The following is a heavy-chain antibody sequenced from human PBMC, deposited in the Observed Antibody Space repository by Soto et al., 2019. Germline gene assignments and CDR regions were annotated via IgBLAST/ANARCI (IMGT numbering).Heavy chain of an antibody. CDR2: ISYDGSNK. CDR1: GFTFSSYG. CDR3: AKDRWGIRSSWFAPEYYYGMDV. Sequence: PGGSLRLSCAASGFTFSSYGMHWVRQAPGKGLEWVAVISYDGSNKYYADSVKCRFTISRDNSKNTLYLQMNSLRAEDTAVYYCAKDRWGIRSSWFAPEYYYGMDVWGQGTTVTVSS. V-gene: IGHV3-30*18. D-gene: IGHD6-13*01. J-gene: IGHJ6*02.